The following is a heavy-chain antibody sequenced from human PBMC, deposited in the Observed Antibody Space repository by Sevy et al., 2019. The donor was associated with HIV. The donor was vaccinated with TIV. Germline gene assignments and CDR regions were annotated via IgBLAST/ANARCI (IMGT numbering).Heavy chain of an antibody. CDR2: IIPIFGTT. J-gene: IGHJ4*02. Sequence: ASVKVSCKASGGTFSNYALSWVRQAPGQGLEWMGGIIPIFGTTNFAQTFQGRVTLTADESRSTAYMELSSLKSADTAVYCCARTPLLSIPGTTDVYFDNWGQGTLVTVSS. V-gene: IGHV1-69*13. CDR1: GGTFSNYA. CDR3: ARTPLLSIPGTTDVYFDN. D-gene: IGHD4-4*01.